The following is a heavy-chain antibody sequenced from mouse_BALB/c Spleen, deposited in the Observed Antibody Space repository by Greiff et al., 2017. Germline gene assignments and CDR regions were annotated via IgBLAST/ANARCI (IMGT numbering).Heavy chain of an antibody. CDR1: GFTFSSYA. Sequence: EVQRVESGGGSVKPGGSLKLSCAASGFTFSSYAMSWVRQTPEKRLEWVASISSGGSTYYPDSVKGRFTISRDNARNILYLQMSSLRSEDTAMYYCARTLYYGSSPYYFDYWGQGTTLTVSS. J-gene: IGHJ2*01. CDR2: ISSGGST. D-gene: IGHD1-1*01. V-gene: IGHV5-6-5*01. CDR3: ARTLYYGSSPYYFDY.